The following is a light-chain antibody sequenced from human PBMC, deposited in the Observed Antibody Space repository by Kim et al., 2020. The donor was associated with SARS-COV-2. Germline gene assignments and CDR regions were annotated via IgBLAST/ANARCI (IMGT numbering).Light chain of an antibody. J-gene: IGLJ1*01. CDR1: RSDVGGYDF. V-gene: IGLV2-8*01. Sequence: QSVTISCTGTRSDVGGYDFVSWYQHHPGKAPKLLIYEVSKRPPGVPDRFSGAKSGNTASLTVSGLQAEDEADYYCISYAGSNNFYVFGTGTKVTVL. CDR3: ISYAGSNNFYV. CDR2: EVS.